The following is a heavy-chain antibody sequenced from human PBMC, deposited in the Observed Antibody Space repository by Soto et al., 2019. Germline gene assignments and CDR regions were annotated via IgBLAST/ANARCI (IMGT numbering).Heavy chain of an antibody. Sequence: SETLSLTCTASGGTIRSWYRSWIRQPPGKGLEWIGYIYYSGSTNCNPSLKSRVTISVDTSKNQFSLKLSSVTAAHTAVHYCARRYGSAIDYWGQGTLVTVSS. J-gene: IGHJ4*02. CDR2: IYYSGST. CDR3: ARRYGSAIDY. V-gene: IGHV4-59*08. CDR1: GGTIRSWY. D-gene: IGHD1-26*01.